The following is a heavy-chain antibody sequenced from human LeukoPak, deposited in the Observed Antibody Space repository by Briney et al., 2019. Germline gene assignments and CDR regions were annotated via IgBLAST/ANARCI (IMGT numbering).Heavy chain of an antibody. CDR3: TRGGVDY. CDR1: GFTFSSYA. V-gene: IGHV3-23*01. Sequence: GGSLRLSCAASGFTFSSYAMSWVRQAPGKGLEWVSAISGSGDNIYYADSVKGRFTISRDNAKNTLYLQMNSLRAEDTAVYYCTRGGVDYWGQGTLVTVSS. J-gene: IGHJ4*02. CDR2: ISGSGDNI.